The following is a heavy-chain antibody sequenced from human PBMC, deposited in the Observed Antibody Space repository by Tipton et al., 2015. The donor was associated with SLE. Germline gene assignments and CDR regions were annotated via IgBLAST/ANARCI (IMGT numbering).Heavy chain of an antibody. D-gene: IGHD3-10*01. Sequence: TLSLTCTVSGGSISSGGYYWSWIRQHPGKGLEWIGYIYYSGSTYYNPSLKSRVTISVDTSKNQFSLKLSSVTAADTAVYYCASETMVRGVIRWFDPWGQGTLVTVSS. CDR2: IYYSGST. J-gene: IGHJ5*02. CDR3: ASETMVRGVIRWFDP. V-gene: IGHV4-31*03. CDR1: GGSISSGGYY.